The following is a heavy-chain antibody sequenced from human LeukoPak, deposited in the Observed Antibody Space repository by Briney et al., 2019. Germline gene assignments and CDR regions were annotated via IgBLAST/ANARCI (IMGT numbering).Heavy chain of an antibody. CDR3: ARGGYDSSGYNLVDNWFDP. D-gene: IGHD3-22*01. CDR2: INPNSGGT. Sequence: ASVKVSCKASGYTFTGYYMHWVRQAPGQGLEWMGWINPNSGGTNYAQKFQGRVTMTRDTSTSTVYMELSSLRSEDTAVYYCARGGYDSSGYNLVDNWFDPWGQGTLVTVSS. J-gene: IGHJ5*02. V-gene: IGHV1-2*02. CDR1: GYTFTGYY.